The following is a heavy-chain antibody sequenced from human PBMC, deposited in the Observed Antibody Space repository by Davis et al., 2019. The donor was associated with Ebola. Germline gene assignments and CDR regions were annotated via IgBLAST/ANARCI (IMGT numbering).Heavy chain of an antibody. CDR3: ARGASGGSYRIDY. CDR2: IDYSGIT. V-gene: IGHV4-59*01. CDR1: GGSISSFY. D-gene: IGHD1-26*01. J-gene: IGHJ4*02. Sequence: PGGSLRLSCTVSGGSISSFYWSWIRQPPGKGLEWIGYIDYSGITNYNPSLKSRVTISVDTSKNQFSLKLSSVTAADTAVYYCARGASGGSYRIDYWGQGTLVTVSS.